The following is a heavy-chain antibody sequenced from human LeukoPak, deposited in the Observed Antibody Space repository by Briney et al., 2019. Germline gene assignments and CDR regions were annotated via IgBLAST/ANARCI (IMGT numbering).Heavy chain of an antibody. D-gene: IGHD2/OR15-2a*01. Sequence: SETLSLTCAVYGGSFSGCYWSWIRQPPGKGLEWIGEINHSGSTNYNPSLKSRVTISVDTSKNQFSLKLSSVTAADTAVYYCARGLLSYWYFDLWGRGTLVTVSS. CDR3: ARGLLSYWYFDL. CDR2: INHSGST. CDR1: GGSFSGCY. J-gene: IGHJ2*01. V-gene: IGHV4-34*01.